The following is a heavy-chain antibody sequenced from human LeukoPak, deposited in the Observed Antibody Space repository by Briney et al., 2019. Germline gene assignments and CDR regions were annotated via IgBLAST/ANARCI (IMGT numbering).Heavy chain of an antibody. CDR1: GGSFSGYY. CDR3: ARGALYYDSSGALFDY. J-gene: IGHJ4*02. D-gene: IGHD3-22*01. CDR2: INHSGST. V-gene: IGHV4-34*01. Sequence: SETLSLTCAVYGGSFSGYYWSWIRQPPGKGLEWIGEINHSGSTNYNPSLKSRVTISVDTSKNQFSLKLSSVTAADTAVYYCARGALYYDSSGALFDYWGQGTLVTVSS.